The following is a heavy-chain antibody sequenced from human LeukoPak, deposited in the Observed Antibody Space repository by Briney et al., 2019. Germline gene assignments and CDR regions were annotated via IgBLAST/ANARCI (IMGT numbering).Heavy chain of an antibody. D-gene: IGHD3-10*01. CDR2: IYYSGST. J-gene: IGHJ6*02. CDR3: ARIITMVRGVLYGMDV. Sequence: PSETLSLTCTVSGGSISSYYWSWIRQPPGKGLEWIGYIYYSGSTNYNPSLKSRVTISVDTSKNQFSLKLSFVTAADTAVYYCARIITMVRGVLYGMDVWGQGTTVTVSS. CDR1: GGSISSYY. V-gene: IGHV4-59*08.